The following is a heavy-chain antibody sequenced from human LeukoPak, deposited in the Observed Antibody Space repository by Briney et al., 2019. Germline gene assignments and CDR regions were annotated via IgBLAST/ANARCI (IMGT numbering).Heavy chain of an antibody. CDR1: GYSFTSHW. CDR3: ARPKVGATYFDALDI. CDR2: IYPGDSDT. Sequence: GESLKISCKGSGYSFTSHWIGWVRQIPGIGLECMGFIYPGDSDTRYSPSFQGQVTISADKSIGTAYLQWSSLKASDTAIYYCARPKVGATYFDALDIWGQGAMVTVSS. D-gene: IGHD1-26*01. J-gene: IGHJ3*02. V-gene: IGHV5-51*01.